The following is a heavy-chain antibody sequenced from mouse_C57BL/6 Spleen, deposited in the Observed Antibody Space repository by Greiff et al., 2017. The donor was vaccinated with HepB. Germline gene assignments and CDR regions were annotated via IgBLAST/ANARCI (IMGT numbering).Heavy chain of an antibody. CDR3: ARSGIYYGNYADFDY. Sequence: QQSCTASGYTFTSSWMHWVKQRPGRGLEWIGRIDPNSGGTKYNEKFKSKATLTVDKPSSTAYMQLSSLTSEDSAVYYCARSGIYYGNYADFDYWGQGTTLTVSS. CDR2: IDPNSGGT. CDR1: GYTFTSSW. J-gene: IGHJ2*01. D-gene: IGHD2-1*01. V-gene: IGHV1-72*01.